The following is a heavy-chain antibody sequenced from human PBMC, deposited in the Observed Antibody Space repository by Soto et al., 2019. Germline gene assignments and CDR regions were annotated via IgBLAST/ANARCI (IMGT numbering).Heavy chain of an antibody. CDR3: ARESEDLTSNFDY. J-gene: IGHJ4*02. CDR1: GFTFSRYS. Sequence: EVQLVESGGGLVRPGGSLRLSCAASGFTFSRYSMNWVRQAPGKGLEWVSSISSTTNYIYYADSMKGRFTVSTDNAKNSVYLDMNSLSAEDTAVYYCARESEDLTSNFDYWGQGTLVTVSS. V-gene: IGHV3-21*01. CDR2: ISSTTNYI.